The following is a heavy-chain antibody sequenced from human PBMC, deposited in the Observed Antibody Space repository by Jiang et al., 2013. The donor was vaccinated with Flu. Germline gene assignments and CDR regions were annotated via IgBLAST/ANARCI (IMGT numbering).Heavy chain of an antibody. CDR2: MYYNGSP. V-gene: IGHV4-59*02. D-gene: IGHD6-13*01. CDR3: ARDLGAAAFDS. Sequence: PGLVKPSETLSLTCSVSGTSVNSFYWNWIRQPPGKGLEWIGFMYYNGSPYYNSSLASRVTISVDTSKNQFSLKLSSVTAADTAVYFCARDLGAAAFDSWGQGILITVTS. J-gene: IGHJ4*02. CDR1: GTSVNSFY.